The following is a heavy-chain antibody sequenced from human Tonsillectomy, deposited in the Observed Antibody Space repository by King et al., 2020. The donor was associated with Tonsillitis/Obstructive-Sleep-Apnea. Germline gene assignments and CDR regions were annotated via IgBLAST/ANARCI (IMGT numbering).Heavy chain of an antibody. J-gene: IGHJ4*02. CDR1: GYTFTGYY. D-gene: IGHD2-2*02. CDR3: APLAGGHCSSTSCYTGYD. Sequence: VQLVESGAEVKKPGASVKVSCKASGYTFTGYYMHWVRQAPGQGLEWMGWINPNSGGTNYAQKFQGRVTMTRDTSISTAYMELSRLRSDDTAVYYCAPLAGGHCSSTSCYTGYDWGQGTLVTVSS. CDR2: INPNSGGT. V-gene: IGHV1-2*02.